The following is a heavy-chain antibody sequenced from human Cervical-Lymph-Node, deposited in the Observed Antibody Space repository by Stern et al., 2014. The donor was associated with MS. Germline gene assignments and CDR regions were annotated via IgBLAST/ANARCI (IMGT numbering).Heavy chain of an antibody. CDR1: GFTFRHYW. Sequence: EMQLVESGGGLVQPGGSLRLSCVASGFTFRHYWMPWVRQGPGKGLVWVARINRDGTTISHADSVKGRFTISRDNAKNTLYLQMNSLRVEDTAVYYCTKDTYGPEDYWGQGTSVTVSS. D-gene: IGHD3-10*01. J-gene: IGHJ4*02. V-gene: IGHV3-74*02. CDR2: INRDGTTI. CDR3: TKDTYGPEDY.